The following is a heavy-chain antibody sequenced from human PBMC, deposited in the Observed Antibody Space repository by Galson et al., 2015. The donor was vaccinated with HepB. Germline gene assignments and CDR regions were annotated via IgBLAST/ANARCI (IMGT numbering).Heavy chain of an antibody. D-gene: IGHD3-3*01. J-gene: IGHJ6*02. CDR3: ARDRIFGVVSGYYYGMDV. CDR1: GGSISSGDYY. Sequence: TLSLTCTVSGGSISSGDYYWSWIRQPPGKGLEWIGYIYYSGSTYYNPSLKSRVTISVDTSKNQFSLKLSSVTAADTAVYYCARDRIFGVVSGYYYGMDVWGQGTTVTVSS. CDR2: IYYSGST. V-gene: IGHV4-30-4*01.